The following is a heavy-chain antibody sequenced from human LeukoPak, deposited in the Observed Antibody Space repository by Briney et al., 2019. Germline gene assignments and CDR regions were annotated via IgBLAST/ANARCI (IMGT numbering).Heavy chain of an antibody. CDR2: IRKSANSYTT. J-gene: IGHJ4*02. Sequence: GGSLRLSCVASGFTFSNHYMDWVRQAPGKGLEWVGRIRKSANSYTTEYDASVQGRFTISRDDSKNSLYLLMNSLQSEDTAVYFCVRSASWSYPPFDYWGQGILVTVSS. V-gene: IGHV3-72*01. CDR1: GFTFSNHY. CDR3: VRSASWSYPPFDY. D-gene: IGHD3-10*01.